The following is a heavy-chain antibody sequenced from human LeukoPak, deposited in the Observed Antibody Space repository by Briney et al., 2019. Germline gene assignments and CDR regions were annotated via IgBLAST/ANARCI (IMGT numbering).Heavy chain of an antibody. D-gene: IGHD3/OR15-3a*01. V-gene: IGHV3-21*06. CDR3: AKDLARTFDY. CDR2: IDSSGGYM. J-gene: IGHJ4*02. CDR1: GFTFNTYS. Sequence: GGSLRLSCEASGFTFNTYSMNWARQAPGKGLEWVSSIDSSGGYMFYADSVKGRFIISRDNAKDSLYLQMNSLRVEDTAVYYCAKDLARTFDYWGQGTLVTVSS.